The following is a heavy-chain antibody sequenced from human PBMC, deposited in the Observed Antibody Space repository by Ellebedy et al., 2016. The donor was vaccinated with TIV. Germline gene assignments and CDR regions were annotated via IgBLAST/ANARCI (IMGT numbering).Heavy chain of an antibody. D-gene: IGHD1-26*01. V-gene: IGHV3-23*01. J-gene: IGHJ6*03. CDR2: ISGSGDST. CDR1: GLTFSSYA. CDR3: AKGPTTRYYYMDV. Sequence: GESLKISXAASGLTFSSYAMSWVRQAPGKGLEWVSAISGSGDSTYYADSVKGRFTISRDNSKNTLYLQMNSLRAEDTAVYYCAKGPTTRYYYMDVWGKGTTVTVSS.